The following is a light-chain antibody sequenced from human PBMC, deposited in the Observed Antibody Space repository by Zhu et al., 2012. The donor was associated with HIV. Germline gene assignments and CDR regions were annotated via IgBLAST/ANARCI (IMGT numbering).Light chain of an antibody. CDR3: QQYDKWPPLT. Sequence: EIVMTQSPATLSVSPGERVTLSCRASQSISNKLAWYQQNPGQAPRLLIYDASTRATGIPARFSGSGSGTEFTLTISSLQSEDFAVYYCQQYDKWPPLTFGGGTKGGD. CDR2: DAS. J-gene: IGKJ4*01. CDR1: QSISNK. V-gene: IGKV3-15*01.